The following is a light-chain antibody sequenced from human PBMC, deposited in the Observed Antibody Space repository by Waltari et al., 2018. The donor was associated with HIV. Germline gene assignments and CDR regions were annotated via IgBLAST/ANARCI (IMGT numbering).Light chain of an antibody. CDR3: LQTDSMPLT. Sequence: DIQMTQSPSSLSASVGDRVSITCRAGQNIHTFLNWYQQQPGSAPKLLIFGASRLPSGVPSRFSGSGSETDITLTIDNLQVEDFATYYCLQTDSMPLTFGPGTKVD. V-gene: IGKV1-39*01. CDR1: QNIHTF. J-gene: IGKJ3*01. CDR2: GAS.